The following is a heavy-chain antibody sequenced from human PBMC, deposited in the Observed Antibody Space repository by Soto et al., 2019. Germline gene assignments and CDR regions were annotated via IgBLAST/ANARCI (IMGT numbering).Heavy chain of an antibody. V-gene: IGHV4-39*01. D-gene: IGHD6-19*01. J-gene: IGHJ4*02. CDR1: GGSIGSSSYY. CDR3: ARHGYTSGRTYFDY. Sequence: ETLSLTCTVSGGSIGSSSYYWGWIRQPPGKGLEWIGSIYDRGSTYSNPSLKSRLATSLDTSKNQFSLKLTSVTAADTAVYYCARHGYTSGRTYFDYWDQGTLVTVSS. CDR2: IYDRGST.